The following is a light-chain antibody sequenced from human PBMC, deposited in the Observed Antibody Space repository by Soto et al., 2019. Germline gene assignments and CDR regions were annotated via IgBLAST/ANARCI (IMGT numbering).Light chain of an antibody. CDR3: QSYDSSLSGSGYYV. J-gene: IGLJ1*01. CDR1: SSNIGAGYD. Sequence: QSVLTQPPSVSGAPGQRVTISCTGSSSNIGAGYDVHWYQQLPGTAPKLLIYGNSNRPSGVPDRFSGSKSGTSASLAITGLQAEDEADYYCQSYDSSLSGSGYYVFGTGTKLTVL. CDR2: GNS. V-gene: IGLV1-40*01.